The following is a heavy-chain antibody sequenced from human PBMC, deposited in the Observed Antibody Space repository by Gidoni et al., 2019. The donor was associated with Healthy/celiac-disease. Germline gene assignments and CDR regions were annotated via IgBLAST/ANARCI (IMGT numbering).Heavy chain of an antibody. Sequence: QVQLVQSGAEVKKPGSSVKVSCKASGGTFSSYAISWVRQAPGQGLEWMGRIIPILGIANYAQKFQGRVTITADKSTSTAYMELSSLRSEDTAVYYCARLPPIVGATTGNWFDPWGQGTLVTVSS. V-gene: IGHV1-69*04. CDR1: GGTFSSYA. CDR2: IIPILGIA. D-gene: IGHD1-26*01. J-gene: IGHJ5*02. CDR3: ARLPPIVGATTGNWFDP.